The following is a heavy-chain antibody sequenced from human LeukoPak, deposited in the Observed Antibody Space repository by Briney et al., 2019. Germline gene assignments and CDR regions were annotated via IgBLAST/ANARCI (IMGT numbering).Heavy chain of an antibody. CDR1: GFTFSSYA. Sequence: GGSLRLPCAASGFTFSSYAMHWVRQAPGKGLEWVAVISYDASNRYYADSVKGRFTISRDNSKNTLYLQMNSLRAEDTAVYYCARGPSGYHNTGGQGTLVTVSS. J-gene: IGHJ4*02. V-gene: IGHV3-30*04. CDR3: ARGPSGYHNT. D-gene: IGHD5-12*01. CDR2: ISYDASNR.